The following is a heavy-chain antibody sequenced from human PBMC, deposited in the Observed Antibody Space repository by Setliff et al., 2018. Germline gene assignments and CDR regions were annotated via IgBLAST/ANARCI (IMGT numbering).Heavy chain of an antibody. V-gene: IGHV1-69*05. CDR3: ARGITGTTNYYYGMDV. J-gene: IGHJ6*02. Sequence: AVKVSCKASGGTFSSYAISWVRQAPGQGLEWMGGIIPIFGTANYAQKFQGRVTITTDESTSTAYMELSGLRSEDTAVYYCARGITGTTNYYYGMDVWGQGTTVTVSS. CDR2: IIPIFGTA. D-gene: IGHD1-7*01. CDR1: GGTFSSYA.